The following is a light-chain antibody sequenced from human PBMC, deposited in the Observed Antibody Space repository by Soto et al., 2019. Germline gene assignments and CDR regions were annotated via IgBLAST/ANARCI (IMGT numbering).Light chain of an antibody. CDR1: QYINTR. J-gene: IGKJ1*01. CDR3: HQRQSWPRT. V-gene: IGKV3-11*01. Sequence: EIVLTQSPATLSSFRGDRVTLSCRASQYINTRLAWYQHRPGQAPRLLIYQTSLRAAVIPARFSASGSGTDFTRTISDVQPEDFALYYCHQRQSWPRTFGQATKVDTK. CDR2: QTS.